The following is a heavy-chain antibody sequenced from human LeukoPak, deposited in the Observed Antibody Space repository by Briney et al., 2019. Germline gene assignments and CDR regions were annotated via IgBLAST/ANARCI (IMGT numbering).Heavy chain of an antibody. CDR2: IGGDGGRT. V-gene: IGHV3-23*01. J-gene: IGHJ4*02. Sequence: GGSLRLSCAASGFMFTTYAMSWVRQAPGKGLEWVSAIGGDGGRTYYADSVKGRFTISRDNSKDTVFLQMNSLRAEDTAVYYCARNRGDPSYFDYWGQGTLVTVSS. CDR1: GFMFTTYA. D-gene: IGHD4-17*01. CDR3: ARNRGDPSYFDY.